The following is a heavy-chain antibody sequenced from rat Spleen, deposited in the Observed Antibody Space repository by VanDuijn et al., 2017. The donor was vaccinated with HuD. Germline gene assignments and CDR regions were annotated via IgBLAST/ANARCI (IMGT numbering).Heavy chain of an antibody. CDR3: AMSDGVHYNLPFAS. J-gene: IGHJ3*01. CDR1: GFTFSDYY. Sequence: EVQLVESDGGLVQPGRSLKLSCAASGFTFSDYYMAWVRQAPTKGLEWVATISSEGRSSYYRDSVKGRFTISRDSAKSTLYLQMDSLRSEDTATYYCAMSDGVHYNLPFASWGQGTLVTVSS. CDR2: ISSEGRSS. D-gene: IGHD1-12*02. V-gene: IGHV5-29*01.